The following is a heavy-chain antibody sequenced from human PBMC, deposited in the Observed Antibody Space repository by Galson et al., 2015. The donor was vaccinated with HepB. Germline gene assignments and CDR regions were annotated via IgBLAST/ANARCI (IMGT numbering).Heavy chain of an antibody. CDR1: DGSISSSDFY. CDR2: KYYSGTT. CDR3: GRTSHYFASGSYSNF. V-gene: IGHV4-39*01. D-gene: IGHD3-10*01. J-gene: IGHJ4*02. Sequence: SETLSLTCTVSDGSISSSDFYWGWIRQSPGKGLEWVGSKYYSGTTYYNPSLRGRISISVDTSRDQISLRLNSVTAADTAVYYCGRTSHYFASGSYSNFWGQGALVTVSS.